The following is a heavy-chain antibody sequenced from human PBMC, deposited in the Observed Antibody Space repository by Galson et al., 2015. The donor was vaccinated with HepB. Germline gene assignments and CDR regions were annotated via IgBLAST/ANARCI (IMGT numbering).Heavy chain of an antibody. V-gene: IGHV3-23*01. Sequence: SLRLSCAASGFTFSSYWMSWVRQGPGKGLEWVSGVTNSGGSKYSADSVKGRFTISTDNSKNTLYLQMNSLRAEDTAVYYCAKWGVPTLQHYLDVWGKGTSVIVSS. D-gene: IGHD4/OR15-4a*01. J-gene: IGHJ6*03. CDR2: VTNSGGSK. CDR1: GFTFSSYW. CDR3: AKWGVPTLQHYLDV.